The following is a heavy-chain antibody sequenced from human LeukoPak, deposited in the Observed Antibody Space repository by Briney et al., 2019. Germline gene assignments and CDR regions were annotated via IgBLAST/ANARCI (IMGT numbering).Heavy chain of an antibody. CDR3: ARGRMTLAAAAGVAWFDP. J-gene: IGHJ5*02. Sequence: PSETLSLTCTVSGGSISSYYWTWIRQPPGKGLEWIGYVYYSGSTDYNPSLKSRVTISVDTSNNQFSLKLSSVTAADTAVYYCARGRMTLAAAAGVAWFDPWGQGTLVTVSS. CDR2: VYYSGST. CDR1: GGSISSYY. V-gene: IGHV4-59*12. D-gene: IGHD6-25*01.